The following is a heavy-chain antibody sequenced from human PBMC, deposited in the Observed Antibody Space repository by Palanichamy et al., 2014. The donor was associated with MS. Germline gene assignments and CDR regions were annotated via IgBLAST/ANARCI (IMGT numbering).Heavy chain of an antibody. V-gene: IGHV1-2*02. CDR1: GYTFTGYY. J-gene: IGHJ6*02. CDR2: INPNSGGT. CDR3: ARGPEDYYGSGKDYYGMDV. D-gene: IGHD3-10*01. Sequence: QVQLVQSGAEVKKPGASVKVSCKASGYTFTGYYMHWVRQAPGQGLEWMGWINPNSGGTNYAQKFQGRVTMTRDTSISTAYMELSRLRSDDTAVYYCARGPEDYYGSGKDYYGMDVWGQGTTVTVSS.